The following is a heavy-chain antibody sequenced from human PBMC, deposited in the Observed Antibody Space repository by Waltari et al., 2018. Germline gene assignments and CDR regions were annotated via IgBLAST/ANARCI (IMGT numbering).Heavy chain of an antibody. CDR2: IIPIFGTA. J-gene: IGHJ6*02. CDR3: ARVRSSSPRRDYYYGMDV. CDR1: GGTCSSYA. Sequence: QVQLVQWGAEVKTPGSSVKVSCKASGGTCSSYAISWGRQGPGQGLEWMGRIIPIFGTANYAQKFQRRVTITADKSTSTAYMELSSLRSEDTAVYYCARVRSSSPRRDYYYGMDVWGQGTTVTVSS. V-gene: IGHV1-69*08. D-gene: IGHD6-6*01.